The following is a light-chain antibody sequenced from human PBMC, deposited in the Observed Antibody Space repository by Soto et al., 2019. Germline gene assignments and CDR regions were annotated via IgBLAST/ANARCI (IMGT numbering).Light chain of an antibody. Sequence: LAPGERATLSCRASQSVSSYLAWYQQKPGQAPRLLIYDASNRATGIPARFSGSGSGTDFTLTISSLEPGDFAVYYCQQRSDWPLTFGGGTKVDIK. CDR1: QSVSSY. J-gene: IGKJ4*01. CDR2: DAS. V-gene: IGKV3-11*01. CDR3: QQRSDWPLT.